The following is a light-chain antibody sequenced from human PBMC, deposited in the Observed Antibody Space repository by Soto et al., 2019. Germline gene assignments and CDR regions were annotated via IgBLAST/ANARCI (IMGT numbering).Light chain of an antibody. CDR2: RVS. CDR3: MQGTHWPIT. J-gene: IGKJ5*01. CDR1: QSLVYSDGNTY. V-gene: IGKV2-30*01. Sequence: DVVMTQSPLSLPVTLGQPASISCRSSQSLVYSDGNTYLNWFQQRPGQSPRRLIYRVSNRDSVVPDRFSGSGSSTDFTLKSSMVEAEDVGVYYCMQGTHWPITFGQGTRLEI.